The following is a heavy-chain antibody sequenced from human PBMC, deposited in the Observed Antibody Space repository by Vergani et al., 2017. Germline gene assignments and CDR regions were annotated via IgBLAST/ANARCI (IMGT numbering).Heavy chain of an antibody. D-gene: IGHD3-22*01. Sequence: QVQLVQSGAEVKKPGASVKVSCKASGYTFTGYYVHWVRQAPGQGLEWKGGINPSSGDKKYAQKFQGRVTMTRDTSISTAYMELSMLRSDDTAVYYGARDRDSSGYLYYFYYWGQGTLVTVSS. CDR1: GYTFTGYY. V-gene: IGHV1-2*02. CDR2: INPSSGDK. CDR3: ARDRDSSGYLYYFYY. J-gene: IGHJ4*02.